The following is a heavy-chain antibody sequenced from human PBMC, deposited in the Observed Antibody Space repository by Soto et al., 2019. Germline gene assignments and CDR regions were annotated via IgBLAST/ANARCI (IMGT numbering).Heavy chain of an antibody. CDR2: IYYTGST. CDR1: GGSISSYY. Sequence: SETLSLTCTVSGGSISSYYWSWMRQPPGKGLEWIGYIYYTGSTTYNPSLKSRVTIALDTSKNQFSLKLSSVTAADTAVYYCARDRRDGYNGYFFDDWGQGTLVNVAS. CDR3: ARDRRDGYNGYFFDD. J-gene: IGHJ4*02. D-gene: IGHD5-12*01. V-gene: IGHV4-59*01.